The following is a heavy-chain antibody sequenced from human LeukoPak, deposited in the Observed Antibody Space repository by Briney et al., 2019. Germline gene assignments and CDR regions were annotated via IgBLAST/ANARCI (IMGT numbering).Heavy chain of an antibody. J-gene: IGHJ4*02. V-gene: IGHV4-39*01. CDR1: GGSISSSGYY. D-gene: IGHD6-13*01. Sequence: SQTLSLTCTVSGGSISSSGYYWGWIRQPPGKGLEWIGSIYYSGSTYYNPSLKSRVTISVDTSKNQFSLKLSSVTAADTAVYYCAGGTGYSSSWYAYYFDYWGQGTLVTVSS. CDR3: AGGTGYSSSWYAYYFDY. CDR2: IYYSGST.